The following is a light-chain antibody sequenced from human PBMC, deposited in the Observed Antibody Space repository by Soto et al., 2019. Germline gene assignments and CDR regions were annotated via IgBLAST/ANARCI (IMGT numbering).Light chain of an antibody. Sequence: DIVVTQSPVSLAVSLGERATINCKSSQSVLNSANNLNYLAWFLQKPGQPPKVLFYWASSRESGVPDRFSGSGSGTDFTLTISSLQAEDVGLYYCQQYYSVPRAFGQGTKVEVK. CDR3: QQYYSVPRA. CDR1: QSVLNSANNLNY. J-gene: IGKJ1*01. CDR2: WAS. V-gene: IGKV4-1*01.